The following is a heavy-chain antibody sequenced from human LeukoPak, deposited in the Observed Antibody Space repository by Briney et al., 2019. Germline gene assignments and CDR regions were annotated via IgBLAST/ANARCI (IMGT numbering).Heavy chain of an antibody. V-gene: IGHV3-30-3*01. CDR3: AKDYGFYDILTGYYFDY. J-gene: IGHJ4*02. D-gene: IGHD3-9*01. CDR1: GFTSSNYD. Sequence: GGSLRLSCAASGFTSSNYDMHWVRQAPGKGLEWVAVISYDGNNKDFADSVKGRFTISRDNSKNTLYLQMNSLRAEDTAVYYCAKDYGFYDILTGYYFDYWGQGTLVTVSS. CDR2: ISYDGNNK.